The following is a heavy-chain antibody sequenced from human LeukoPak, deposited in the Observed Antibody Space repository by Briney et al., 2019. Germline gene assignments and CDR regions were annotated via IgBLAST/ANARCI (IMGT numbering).Heavy chain of an antibody. Sequence: PSETLSLTCAVSGGSISSSNWWSWVRQPPGKGLEWIGEINHSGSTNYNPSLKSRVTISVDTSKNQFSLKLSSVTAADTAVYYCARPIAAAGRRGFQHWGQGTLVTVSS. V-gene: IGHV4-4*02. J-gene: IGHJ1*01. CDR3: ARPIAAAGRRGFQH. D-gene: IGHD6-13*01. CDR1: GGSISSSNW. CDR2: INHSGST.